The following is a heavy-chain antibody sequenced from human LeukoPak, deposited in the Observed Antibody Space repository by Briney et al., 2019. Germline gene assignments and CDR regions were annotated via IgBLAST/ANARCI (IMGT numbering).Heavy chain of an antibody. J-gene: IGHJ3*02. CDR1: VGSVSNSNSC. D-gene: IGHD4-23*01. CDR3: ARPLDCNYGGTAFDI. CDR2: IDYSGSP. V-gene: IGHV4-39*01. Sequence: PSETLSLTRTVSVGSVSNSNSCSGWIRHPPGKQLEWIRSIDYSGSPLYNPSLKSRVTISVDTSKNQFSLKLSSVTAADTAVYYCARPLDCNYGGTAFDIWGQGTMVTVSS.